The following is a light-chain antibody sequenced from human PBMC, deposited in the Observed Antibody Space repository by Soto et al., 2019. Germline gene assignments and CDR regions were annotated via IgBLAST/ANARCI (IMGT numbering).Light chain of an antibody. Sequence: DIQMTQYPSTLSASVGDRVTITCRASQRISSWLAWYQQKPGKAPKLLIYKASNLQSGVPSRFSGTGSATEFTLTISSLQPDDFATYYCQQYNDYPYTFGQGTK. CDR2: KAS. V-gene: IGKV1-5*03. CDR1: QRISSW. J-gene: IGKJ2*01. CDR3: QQYNDYPYT.